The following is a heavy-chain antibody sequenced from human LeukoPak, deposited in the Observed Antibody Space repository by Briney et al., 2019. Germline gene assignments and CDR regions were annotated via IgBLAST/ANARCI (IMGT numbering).Heavy chain of an antibody. D-gene: IGHD3-10*01. Sequence: PGGSLRLSCAASGFTFSSYWMSWVRQAPGKGLEWVANIKQDGSEKYYVDSVKGRFTISRDNAKNSLYLQMNSLRAEDTAVYYCARGRVWFGESRQYYFDYWGQGTLVTVSS. CDR3: ARGRVWFGESRQYYFDY. J-gene: IGHJ4*02. CDR1: GFTFSSYW. V-gene: IGHV3-7*01. CDR2: IKQDGSEK.